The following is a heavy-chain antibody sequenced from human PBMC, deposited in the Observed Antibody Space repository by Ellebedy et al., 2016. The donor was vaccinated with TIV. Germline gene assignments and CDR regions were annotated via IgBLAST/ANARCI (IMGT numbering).Heavy chain of an antibody. CDR3: ARARTYYYGSGSYPLDY. CDR1: GFTFSNYY. D-gene: IGHD3-10*01. Sequence: GGSLRLSCAASGFTFSNYYMSWIRQAPGKGLEWVSYISSGGSTIYYADSVKGRFTISRDNAKYSLYLQMNSLRAEDTAVYYCARARTYYYGSGSYPLDYWGQGTLVTVSS. V-gene: IGHV3-11*01. CDR2: ISSGGSTI. J-gene: IGHJ4*02.